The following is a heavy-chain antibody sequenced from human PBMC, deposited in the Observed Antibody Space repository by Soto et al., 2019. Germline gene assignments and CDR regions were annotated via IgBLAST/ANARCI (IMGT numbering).Heavy chain of an antibody. D-gene: IGHD3-9*01. CDR2: IIPILGIA. CDR3: ARADYDILTGYYYYYGMDV. V-gene: IGHV1-69*02. CDR1: GGTFSSYT. J-gene: IGHJ6*02. Sequence: QVQLVQSGAEVKKPGSSVKVSCKASGGTFSSYTISWVRQAPGQGLEWMGRIIPILGIANYAQKFQGRVTINANKSTSTAYMELSSLRSEDTAVYYCARADYDILTGYYYYYGMDVWGQGTTVTVSS.